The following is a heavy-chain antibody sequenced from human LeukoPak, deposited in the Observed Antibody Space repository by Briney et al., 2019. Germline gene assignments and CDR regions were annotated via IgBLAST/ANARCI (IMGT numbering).Heavy chain of an antibody. Sequence: SETPSLTCTVSGGSISGYCWDWIRQPPGKGLEWIGYVCHTGSTNSNPSLKSRVTLSVETSKNQFSLRLTSVTAADTAVYFCAREMTYTGGWGPFDYGGPGALLTVSS. V-gene: IGHV4-59*01. J-gene: IGHJ4*02. CDR1: GGSISGYC. CDR2: VCHTGST. D-gene: IGHD6-19*01. CDR3: AREMTYTGGWGPFDY.